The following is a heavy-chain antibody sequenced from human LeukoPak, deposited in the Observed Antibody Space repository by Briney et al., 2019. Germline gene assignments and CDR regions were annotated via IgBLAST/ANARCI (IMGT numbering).Heavy chain of an antibody. CDR3: ASWGSGWYYFDY. CDR1: GFTFSNYA. CDR2: ISGSGGST. Sequence: GGSVRLSCPASGFTFSNYAINWVRQAPGKGLEWVSAISGSGGSTYYADSVKGRFTISRDNSKNTLYLLMNSLRAEDTAVYYCASWGSGWYYFDYWGQGTLVTVSS. D-gene: IGHD6-19*01. V-gene: IGHV3-23*01. J-gene: IGHJ4*02.